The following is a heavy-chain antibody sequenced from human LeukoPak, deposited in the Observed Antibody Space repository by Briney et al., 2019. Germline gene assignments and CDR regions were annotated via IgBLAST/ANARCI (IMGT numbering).Heavy chain of an antibody. J-gene: IGHJ6*02. CDR1: GYTFTGYY. CDR3: ARVSYIYYYYGMDV. Sequence: GASVKVSCKASGYTFTGYYMHWVRQAPGQGLEWMGRINPNSGGTNYAQKFQGRVTMTRDTSISTAYMELSRLRSDDTAVYYCARVSYIYYYYGMDVWGQGTTVTVSS. D-gene: IGHD1-14*01. V-gene: IGHV1-2*06. CDR2: INPNSGGT.